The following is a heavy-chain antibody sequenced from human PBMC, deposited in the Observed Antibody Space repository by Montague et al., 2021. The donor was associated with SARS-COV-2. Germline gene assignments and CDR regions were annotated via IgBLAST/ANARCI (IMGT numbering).Heavy chain of an antibody. Sequence: TLSLTCTVFGDSITSKTHYWDWVRQPAGKGLEWIGRLLTSGATNFNPSLKSRLTISRDTSKNEFYLKLSSVTAADTAVYYCARDSPHFDFWRGHYGDKYYMDICGKGTTVTVS. CDR1: GDSITSKTHY. V-gene: IGHV4-61*02. D-gene: IGHD3-3*01. CDR3: ARDSPHFDFWRGHYGDKYYMDI. J-gene: IGHJ6*03. CDR2: LLTSGAT.